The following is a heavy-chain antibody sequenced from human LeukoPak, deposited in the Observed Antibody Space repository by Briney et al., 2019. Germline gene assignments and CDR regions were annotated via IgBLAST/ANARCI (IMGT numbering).Heavy chain of an antibody. D-gene: IGHD6-19*01. J-gene: IGHJ4*02. CDR3: AKDGGIAVAGRQGFDY. Sequence: GESLRLSCAASGFTFSSYAMSWVRQAPGKGLEWVSVISAGGGSTYYADSVKGRFTISRDNSKNTLYMQMNSLRAEDTAVYYCAKDGGIAVAGRQGFDYWGRGTLVTVSS. V-gene: IGHV3-23*01. CDR1: GFTFSSYA. CDR2: ISAGGGST.